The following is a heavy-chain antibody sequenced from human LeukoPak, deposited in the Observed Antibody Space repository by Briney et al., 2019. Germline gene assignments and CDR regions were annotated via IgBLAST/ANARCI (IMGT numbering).Heavy chain of an antibody. V-gene: IGHV3-74*01. J-gene: IGHJ5*02. CDR1: GFTFSSYW. CDR3: ARDAGGRTQREGWFDP. Sequence: GGSLRLSCAASGFTFSSYWMHWVRQAPGKGLVWVSGMNSDGSRTSYADSVKGRFTISRDNAKNSLYLQMKSLRVEDTAVYYCARDAGGRTQREGWFDPWGQGTLVTVSS. D-gene: IGHD1-26*01. CDR2: MNSDGSRT.